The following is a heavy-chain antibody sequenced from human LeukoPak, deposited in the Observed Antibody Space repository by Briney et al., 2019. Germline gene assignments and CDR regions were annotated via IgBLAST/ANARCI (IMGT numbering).Heavy chain of an antibody. V-gene: IGHV4-59*01. CDR2: IYYSGST. CDR1: GGSITNYY. D-gene: IGHD3-22*01. J-gene: IGHJ4*02. Sequence: PSETLSLTCSVSGGSITNYYWSWIRQPPGEGLEWIGYIYYSGSTNYNPSLKSRVTISVDTSKNQFSLKLSSVTAADTAVYYCARAGYYYDSSGYYSFDYWGQGTLVTVSS. CDR3: ARAGYYYDSSGYYSFDY.